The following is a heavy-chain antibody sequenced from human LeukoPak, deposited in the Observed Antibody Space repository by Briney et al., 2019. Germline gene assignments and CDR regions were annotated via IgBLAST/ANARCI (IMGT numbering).Heavy chain of an antibody. CDR1: GGSISSSSYY. J-gene: IGHJ3*02. Sequence: SETLSLTCTVPGGSISSSSYYWGWIRQPPGKGLEWIGSIYYSGSTYYNPSLKSRVTISVDTSKNQFSLKLSSVTAADTAVYYCAKAMPSHYDNDAFDMWGQGTMVTVSS. CDR3: AKAMPSHYDNDAFDM. V-gene: IGHV4-39*07. D-gene: IGHD3-9*01. CDR2: IYYSGST.